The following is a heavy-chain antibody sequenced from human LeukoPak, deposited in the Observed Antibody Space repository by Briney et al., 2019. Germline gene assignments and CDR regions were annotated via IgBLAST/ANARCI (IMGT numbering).Heavy chain of an antibody. D-gene: IGHD1-26*01. CDR3: AKVLLSGSYSGVDY. V-gene: IGHV3-30*18. CDR2: ISYDGSNK. CDR1: GFTFSSYG. J-gene: IGHJ4*02. Sequence: GGSLRLSCAASGFTFSSYGMHWVRQAPGKGLEWVAVISYDGSNKYYADSVKGRFTISRDNSKNTLYLQMNNLRAEDTAVYYCAKVLLSGSYSGVDYWGQGTLVTVSS.